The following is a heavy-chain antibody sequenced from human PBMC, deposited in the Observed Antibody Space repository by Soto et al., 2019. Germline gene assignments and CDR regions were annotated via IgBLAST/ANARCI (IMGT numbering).Heavy chain of an antibody. CDR3: ARGSSTAGLYYGMDV. Sequence: VQLQESGPGLVKPSQTLSLTCTVSGGSISSGGYYWTWIRQHPGKGLGWIGYNYYSGITYYNPSLKSRVTSSLDTSKNQFPLKLSSVTAADTAVYYCARGSSTAGLYYGMDVWGQGTTVTVSS. J-gene: IGHJ6*02. D-gene: IGHD6-6*01. CDR2: NYYSGIT. CDR1: GGSISSGGYY. V-gene: IGHV4-31*03.